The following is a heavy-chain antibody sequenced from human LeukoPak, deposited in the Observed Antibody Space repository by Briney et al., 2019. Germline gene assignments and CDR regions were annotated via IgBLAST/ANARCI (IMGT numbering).Heavy chain of an antibody. Sequence: ETLSLTCTVSGGSISSSSYYWGWIRQPPGKGLEWVSSISSSSSYIYYADSVKGRFTISRDNGKNSLFLQMNSLRAGDTAVYYCARLRCGASGSCSFHSDCWGQGTLVTVSS. CDR1: GGSISSSS. D-gene: IGHD2-15*01. CDR2: ISSSSSYI. CDR3: ARLRCGASGSCSFHSDC. J-gene: IGHJ4*02. V-gene: IGHV3-21*01.